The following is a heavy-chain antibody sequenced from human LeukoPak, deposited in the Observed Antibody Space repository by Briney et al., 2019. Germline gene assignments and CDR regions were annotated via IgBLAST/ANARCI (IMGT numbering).Heavy chain of an antibody. CDR1: GGSISNYY. D-gene: IGHD2-8*01. CDR2: VSYSGYT. Sequence: SETLSLTCTVSGGSISNYYWNWIRQPPGKGLEWIGYVSYSGYTNYNPSLKSRVTVSVDTSKNQFSLSLRSVTAADTAVYYCARRVLMSATGVPDTWLDPWGQGTLVSVSS. V-gene: IGHV4-59*08. CDR3: ARRVLMSATGVPDTWLDP. J-gene: IGHJ5*02.